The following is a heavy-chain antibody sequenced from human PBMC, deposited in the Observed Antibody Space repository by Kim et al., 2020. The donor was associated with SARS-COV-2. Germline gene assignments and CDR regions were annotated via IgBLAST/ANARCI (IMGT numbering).Heavy chain of an antibody. CDR2: INHSGRT. Sequence: SETLSLTCAVYGGSFSDYKWTWIRQPPGKGLEWIGEINHSGRTNLSPSLKSRITISVDTSKSQFSLTLKSMTATDTAVYYCARGRAGVVPSPVLGLGPFYDYYAFDVWGRGTPVVVFS. CDR3: ARGRAGVVPSPVLGLGPFYDYYAFDV. J-gene: IGHJ6*02. CDR1: GGSFSDYK. V-gene: IGHV4-34*01. D-gene: IGHD2-8*02.